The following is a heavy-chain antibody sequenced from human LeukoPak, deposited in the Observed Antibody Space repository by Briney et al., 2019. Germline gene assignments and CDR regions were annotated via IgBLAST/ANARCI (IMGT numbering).Heavy chain of an antibody. J-gene: IGHJ3*02. V-gene: IGHV4-59*01. CDR1: GGSFSGYY. CDR2: IYYSGNT. Sequence: PSETLSLTCAVYGGSFSGYYWTWIRQPPGKGLEWIGYIYYSGNTNYNPSLKSRITISIDTSKNQFSLKLNSVTAADTAVFYCAGEKYCSGGSCYSKAFDIWGQGTMVTVSS. CDR3: AGEKYCSGGSCYSKAFDI. D-gene: IGHD2-15*01.